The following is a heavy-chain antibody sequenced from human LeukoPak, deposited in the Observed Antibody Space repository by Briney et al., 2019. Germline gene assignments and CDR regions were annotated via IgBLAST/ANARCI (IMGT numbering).Heavy chain of an antibody. J-gene: IGHJ5*02. CDR3: ARQRWLVHNWFDP. D-gene: IGHD6-19*01. Sequence: SETLSLTCTVSGGSISTSNYYWGWIRQPPGKGLEWIGNIFYSGSTYYSPSLESRVTISLDTSRNQFSLKLSSVTAADTALYYCARQRWLVHNWFDPWGQGTLVTVSS. CDR1: GGSISTSNYY. V-gene: IGHV4-39*01. CDR2: IFYSGST.